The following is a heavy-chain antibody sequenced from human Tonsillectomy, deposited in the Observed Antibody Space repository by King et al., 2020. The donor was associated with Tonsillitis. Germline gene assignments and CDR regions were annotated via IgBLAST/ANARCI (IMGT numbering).Heavy chain of an antibody. CDR2: ISWNSGSI. Sequence: VQLVESGGGLVQPGRSLRLSCAASGFTFDDYAMHWVRQAPGKGLEWVSGISWNSGSIGYADSVKGRFTISRDNDKNSLYLQMNSLRAEDTAFYYFAKDIMVRGPEEDYYYYMDVWGKGTTVTVSS. V-gene: IGHV3-9*01. D-gene: IGHD3-10*01. J-gene: IGHJ6*03. CDR1: GFTFDDYA. CDR3: AKDIMVRGPEEDYYYYMDV.